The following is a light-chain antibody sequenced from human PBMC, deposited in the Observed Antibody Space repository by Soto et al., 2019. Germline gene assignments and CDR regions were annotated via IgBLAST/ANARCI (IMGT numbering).Light chain of an antibody. J-gene: IGLJ3*02. V-gene: IGLV2-14*03. CDR3: MSYIDSTSTHWV. CDR1: SGDIGSYNY. CDR2: KVS. Sequence: QSALTQPASVSGSPGQSITISCTGTSGDIGSYNYVSWYQQHPGKAPKLLIFKVSNRPSGISGRFSGSKSGNTASLTISGLQAEDEADYYCMSYIDSTSTHWVLGGGTKLTVL.